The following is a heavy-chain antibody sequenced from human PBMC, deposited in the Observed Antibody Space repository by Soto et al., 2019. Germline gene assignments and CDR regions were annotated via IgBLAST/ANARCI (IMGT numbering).Heavy chain of an antibody. CDR1: GGTFGTYA. D-gene: IGHD5-18*01. J-gene: IGHJ4*02. Sequence: QVQLVQSGAEVKKPESSVKVSCKAPGGTFGTYAISWVRQAPGQGLEWMGGIIPMFGTANYAQRFQDRVTITAYESKSTVYMELSSLRSEDTAVYFCASGIQLWLRRINNGYSGWGQGTLVTVSS. CDR3: ASGIQLWLRRINNGYSG. V-gene: IGHV1-69*12. CDR2: IIPMFGTA.